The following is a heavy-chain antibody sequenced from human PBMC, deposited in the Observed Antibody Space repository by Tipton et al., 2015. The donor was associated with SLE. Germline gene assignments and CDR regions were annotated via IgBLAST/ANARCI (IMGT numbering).Heavy chain of an antibody. Sequence: QLVQSGGGVVQSGTSLRLSCAASGFTFSTSAMHWVRQAPGKGLEWVAVIWYDGSNKFYADSVKGRLTISRDNAKNTLYLQMRSLRVEDTGIYYCARAPTISVAGTTDPFGMDVGGPGTRVTVSS. CDR1: GFTFSTSA. J-gene: IGHJ6*02. V-gene: IGHV3-33*01. CDR2: IWYDGSNK. D-gene: IGHD6-19*01. CDR3: ARAPTISVAGTTDPFGMDV.